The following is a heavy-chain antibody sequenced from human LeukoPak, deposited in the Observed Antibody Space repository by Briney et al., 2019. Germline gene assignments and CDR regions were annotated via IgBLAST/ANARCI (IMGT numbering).Heavy chain of an antibody. CDR1: GFTFRSYG. J-gene: IGHJ6*03. V-gene: IGHV3-30*02. Sequence: GGSLRLSCAASGFTFRSYGMHWVRQAPGKGLEWVAFIRYDGSNKYYADSVKGRFTISRDNSKNTLYLQMNSLRAEDTAVYYCARSYYYGSGSYQYYYYMDVWGKGTTVTISS. CDR2: IRYDGSNK. D-gene: IGHD3-10*01. CDR3: ARSYYYGSGSYQYYYYMDV.